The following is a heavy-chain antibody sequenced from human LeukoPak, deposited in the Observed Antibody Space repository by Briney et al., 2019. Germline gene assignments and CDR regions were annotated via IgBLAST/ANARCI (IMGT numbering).Heavy chain of an antibody. Sequence: SETLSLTCTVSGGSLSSYYWSWIRQPAGKGLEWIGRIYTSGSTNYNPSLKSRGTMSVDTSKNQFSLKLSSVTAADTAVYYCASATWAYAFDIWGQGTMVTVSS. J-gene: IGHJ3*02. D-gene: IGHD2-15*01. CDR1: GGSLSSYY. CDR3: ASATWAYAFDI. V-gene: IGHV4-4*07. CDR2: IYTSGST.